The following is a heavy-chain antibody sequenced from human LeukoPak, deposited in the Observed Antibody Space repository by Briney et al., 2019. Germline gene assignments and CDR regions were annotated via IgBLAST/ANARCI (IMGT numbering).Heavy chain of an antibody. CDR3: AKDPGGAVARADDY. CDR2: ISYYGSNK. V-gene: IGHV3-30*18. J-gene: IGHJ4*02. CDR1: GFTFSSYG. Sequence: GGSLRLSCAASGFTFSSYGMHWVRQAPGRGLEGVAVISYYGSNKYYADSVKGRFTISRDNSKNTLYLQMNSLRAEDTAVYYCAKDPGGAVARADDYWGQGPLVTVSS. D-gene: IGHD6-19*01.